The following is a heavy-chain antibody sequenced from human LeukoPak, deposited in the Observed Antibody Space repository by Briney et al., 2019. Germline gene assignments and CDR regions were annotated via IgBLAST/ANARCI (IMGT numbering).Heavy chain of an antibody. CDR3: ARRDLGYVGNSPRFDY. CDR1: GYNFTSYW. J-gene: IGHJ4*02. D-gene: IGHD4-23*01. CDR2: IHPGDSDN. Sequence: GESLKISWKGSGYNFTSYWIGWVRQMPGKGLGGMGIIHPGDSDNRYNTSFRGQVTSSATKSSRTAYLQCSSLKASDTAMYYCARRDLGYVGNSPRFDYWGQGTLVTVSS. V-gene: IGHV5-51*01.